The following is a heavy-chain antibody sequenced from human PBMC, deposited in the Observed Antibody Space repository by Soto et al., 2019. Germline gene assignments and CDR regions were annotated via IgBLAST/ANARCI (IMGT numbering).Heavy chain of an antibody. J-gene: IGHJ4*02. D-gene: IGHD4-17*01. Sequence: TLSLTCAVSGGSISSGGYSWSWIRQPPGKGLEWIGYIYHSGSTYYNPSLKSRVTISVDRSKNQFSLKLSSVTAADTAVYYCARGRYGYFDYWGQGTLVTVSS. CDR1: GGSISSGGYS. CDR2: IYHSGST. V-gene: IGHV4-30-2*01. CDR3: ARGRYGYFDY.